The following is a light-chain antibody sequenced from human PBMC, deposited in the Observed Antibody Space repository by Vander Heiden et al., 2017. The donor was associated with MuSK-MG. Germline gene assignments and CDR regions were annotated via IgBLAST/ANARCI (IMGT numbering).Light chain of an antibody. V-gene: IGKV1-5*01. CDR1: QSISSW. J-gene: IGKJ2*01. CDR2: DAS. Sequence: DIQMTQSPSTLSASVGDRVTITCRASQSISSWLAWYQQKPGKAPKLLIYDASSLESGVPSRFSGSGSGTEFTLTMSSLQPDHLATYYCQQDNSYPYTFGQRTKLEIK. CDR3: QQDNSYPYT.